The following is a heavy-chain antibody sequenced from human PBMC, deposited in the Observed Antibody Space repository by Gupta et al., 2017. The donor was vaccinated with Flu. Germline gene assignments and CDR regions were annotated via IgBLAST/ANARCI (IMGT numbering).Heavy chain of an antibody. D-gene: IGHD2-15*01. J-gene: IGHJ2*01. CDR3: ARQWSGWYFDL. Sequence: LVQSGAEVKKPGESLKIPCQGSGYSFTSYWIGWVRQMPGKGLEWMGIIYPGDSDTRYSPSFQGQITISADTSISAAYLQWSTLKASDTAMYYCARQWSGWYFDLWGRGTLVTVSS. CDR2: IYPGDSDT. V-gene: IGHV5-51*01. CDR1: GYSFTSYW.